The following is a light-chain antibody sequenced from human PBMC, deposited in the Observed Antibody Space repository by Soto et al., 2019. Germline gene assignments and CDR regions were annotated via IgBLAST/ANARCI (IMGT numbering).Light chain of an antibody. J-gene: IGKJ1*01. CDR1: QSVRSSY. CDR3: QQYGSSPWT. Sequence: EIVLTQSPGTLSFSPGERATLSCRASQSVRSSYLAWYQQKPRQAPRLLVYGASSRASDIPDRFSGSGSGTDFTLTISRLEPEDFAVYYCQQYGSSPWTFGQGTKVDFK. CDR2: GAS. V-gene: IGKV3-20*01.